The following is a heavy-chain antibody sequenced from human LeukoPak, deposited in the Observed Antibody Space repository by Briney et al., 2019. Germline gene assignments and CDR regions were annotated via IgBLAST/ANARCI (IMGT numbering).Heavy chain of an antibody. V-gene: IGHV4-59*01. CDR2: IYYSGGT. Sequence: TSETLSLTCTVSGGSISSYYWSWIRQPPGKGLEWIGYIYYSGGTNYNPSLKSRVTISVDTSKNQFSLKLSSVTAADTAVYYCARVGTPKHYYYDSSGYYDYWGQGTLVTVSS. CDR3: ARVGTPKHYYYDSSGYYDY. J-gene: IGHJ4*02. CDR1: GGSISSYY. D-gene: IGHD3-22*01.